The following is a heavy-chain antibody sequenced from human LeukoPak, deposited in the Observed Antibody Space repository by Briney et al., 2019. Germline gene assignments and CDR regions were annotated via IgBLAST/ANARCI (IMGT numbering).Heavy chain of an antibody. V-gene: IGHV4-4*07. CDR1: GGSISSYY. J-gene: IGHJ2*01. Sequence: SETLSLTCTVSGGSISSYYWSWIRQPAGKGLEWIGRIYTSGSTNYNPSLKSRVTMSVDTSKNQFSLKLSSVTAADTAVYYCARDNSHSSDWYFDLWGRGTLVTVSS. CDR3: ARDNSHSSDWYFDL. D-gene: IGHD3-22*01. CDR2: IYTSGST.